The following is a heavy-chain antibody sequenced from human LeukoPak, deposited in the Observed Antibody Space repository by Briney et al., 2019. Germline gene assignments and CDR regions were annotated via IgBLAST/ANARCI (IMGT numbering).Heavy chain of an antibody. CDR3: AKGGRIVASNWFDP. V-gene: IGHV3-64*01. Sequence: RGSLRLSCAASGFTLSTYAMHRVRQAPGKGLEHVSSISGDGGNTYYANSVKDRFTISRDNSKNTLSLQMGSLRAEDMAVYYCAKGGRIVASNWFDPWGQGVLVTVSS. CDR2: ISGDGGNT. D-gene: IGHD2-15*01. CDR1: GFTLSTYA. J-gene: IGHJ5*02.